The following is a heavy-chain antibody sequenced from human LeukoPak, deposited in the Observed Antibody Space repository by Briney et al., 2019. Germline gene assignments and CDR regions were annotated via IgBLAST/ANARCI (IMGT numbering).Heavy chain of an antibody. CDR3: ATYTYYYGSGSYHFDY. D-gene: IGHD3-10*01. CDR2: IYSGGST. J-gene: IGHJ4*02. Sequence: GGSLRLSCAASGFTVSSNYMSWVRQAPGKGLEWVSVIYSGGSTYYADSVKGRFTISGDNSKNTLYLQMNSLRAEDTAVYYCATYTYYYGSGSYHFDYWGQGTLVTVSS. V-gene: IGHV3-66*01. CDR1: GFTVSSNY.